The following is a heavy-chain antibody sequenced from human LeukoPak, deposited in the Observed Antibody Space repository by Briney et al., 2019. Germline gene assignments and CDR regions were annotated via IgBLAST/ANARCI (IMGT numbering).Heavy chain of an antibody. V-gene: IGHV3-33*01. CDR1: GFTFSSYG. J-gene: IGHJ4*02. CDR3: ARGYSYGHGGFDY. CDR2: IWYDGSNK. Sequence: GRSLRLSCAASGFTFSSYGMHWVRQAPGKGLEWVAVIWYDGSNKYYADSVKGRFTISRDNSKNTLYLQMNSLRAEDTAVYYCARGYSYGHGGFDYWGQGTLVTVSS. D-gene: IGHD5-18*01.